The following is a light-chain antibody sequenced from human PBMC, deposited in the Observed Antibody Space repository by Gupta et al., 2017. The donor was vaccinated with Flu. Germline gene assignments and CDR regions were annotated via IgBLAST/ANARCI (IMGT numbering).Light chain of an antibody. V-gene: IGLV2-11*01. J-gene: IGLJ3*02. CDR3: SSDAGSYTWV. CDR1: SSDVGRYNF. Sequence: QSALTQPRSASGSPGQSVTISCTGTSSDVGRYNFVSWFQQYPGKAPKLMIYDVSKRPSGVPDRFSGSKSGNTASLTISGLQAEDEAYYYCSSDAGSYTWVFGGGTELTVL. CDR2: DVS.